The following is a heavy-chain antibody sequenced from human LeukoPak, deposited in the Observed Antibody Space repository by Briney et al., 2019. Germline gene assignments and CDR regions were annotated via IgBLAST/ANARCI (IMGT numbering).Heavy chain of an antibody. V-gene: IGHV1-2*02. D-gene: IGHD2-15*01. CDR3: TRDPIVGYCIGGSCPLNAFDI. CDR2: INPNSGGT. J-gene: IGHJ3*02. CDR1: GYTFTGYF. Sequence: ASVKVSCKASGYTFTGYFMHWVRQAPGQGLEWMGWINPNSGGTNYAQKFQGRVTMTGDTSISTAYMELSNVKSDDTAVYYCTRDPIVGYCIGGSCPLNAFDIWGQGTMVTVSS.